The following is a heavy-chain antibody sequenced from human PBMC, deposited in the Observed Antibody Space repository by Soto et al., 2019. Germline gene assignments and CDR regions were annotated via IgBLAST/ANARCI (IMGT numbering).Heavy chain of an antibody. CDR2: ISWNSGSI. CDR1: GFTFDDYA. CDR3: AKGTGPGWFDP. J-gene: IGHJ5*02. Sequence: EVQLVESGGGLVQPGRSLRLSCAASGFTFDDYAMHWVRQAPGKGLEGVSGISWNSGSIGYADSVKGRFTISRDNAKNSLYLQMNSLRAEDTALYYCAKGTGPGWFDPWGQGTLVTVSS. V-gene: IGHV3-9*01.